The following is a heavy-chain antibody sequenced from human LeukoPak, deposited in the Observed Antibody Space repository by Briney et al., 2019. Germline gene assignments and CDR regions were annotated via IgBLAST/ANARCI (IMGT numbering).Heavy chain of an antibody. CDR1: GYTFTGYY. Sequence: ASVKVSCEASGYTFTGYYIHWVRQAPGQGLEWMGSINPPGGGTNYAQQFQGRVTMTRDTSTTTAYMELSRLTSDDTAVYFCAREATGDLSFDHWGQGTLVTVPS. V-gene: IGHV1-2*02. CDR2: INPPGGGT. CDR3: AREATGDLSFDH. J-gene: IGHJ4*02. D-gene: IGHD3-10*01.